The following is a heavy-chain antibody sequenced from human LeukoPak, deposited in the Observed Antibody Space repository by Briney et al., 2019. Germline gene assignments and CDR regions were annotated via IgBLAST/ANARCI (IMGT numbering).Heavy chain of an antibody. Sequence: ASVKVSCKASGYTFSSYYVHWVRQAPGQGLEWMGMIIPSDGFTSYAQKFQGRVTMTRDMSTSTVYMELSSLRSDDTAVYYCAKAGYGDTYVPYYYYYYMDVWGKGTTVTVSS. CDR3: AKAGYGDTYVPYYYYYYMDV. CDR2: IIPSDGFT. J-gene: IGHJ6*03. CDR1: GYTFSSYY. D-gene: IGHD4-17*01. V-gene: IGHV1-46*01.